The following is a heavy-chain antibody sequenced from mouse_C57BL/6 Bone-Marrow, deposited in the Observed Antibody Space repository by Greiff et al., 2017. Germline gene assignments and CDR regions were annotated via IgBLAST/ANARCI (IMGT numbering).Heavy chain of an antibody. J-gene: IGHJ3*01. V-gene: IGHV10-3*01. CDR2: ISSKSSNYAT. D-gene: IGHD4-1*01. Sequence: EVQVVESGGGLVQPKGSLKLSCAASGFTFNTYAMHWVRQAPGKGLEWVARISSKSSNYATYYADSVKDRFSISRDDSQSMLYLQMNNLKTEDTAMYYCVRGTGAWFAYWGQGTLVTVSA. CDR1: GFTFNTYA. CDR3: VRGTGAWFAY.